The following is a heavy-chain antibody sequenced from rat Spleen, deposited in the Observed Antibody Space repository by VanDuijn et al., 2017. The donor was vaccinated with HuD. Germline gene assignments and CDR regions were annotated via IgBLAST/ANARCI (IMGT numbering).Heavy chain of an antibody. J-gene: IGHJ2*01. Sequence: EVQLVESGGGLVQPGRSMKLSCVASGFTFSSYWMYWIRQAPGKGLEWVSSINTDGGTTYYPDSVKGRFTISRDNAKTTLYLQMNSLRSDDTATYYCTRGGKYYFDYWGQGVMVTVSS. CDR1: GFTFSSYW. CDR3: TRGGKYYFDY. D-gene: IGHD3-7*01. CDR2: INTDGGTT. V-gene: IGHV5-58*01.